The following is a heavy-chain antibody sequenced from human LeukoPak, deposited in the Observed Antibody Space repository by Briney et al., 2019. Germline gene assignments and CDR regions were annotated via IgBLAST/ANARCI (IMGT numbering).Heavy chain of an antibody. J-gene: IGHJ4*02. CDR3: ARHRAYSSSSPFDY. D-gene: IGHD6-6*01. V-gene: IGHV4-59*08. CDR2: IHYSGST. Sequence: PSETLSLTCTVSGGSISSYHWIWIRQPPGKGLEWIGYIHYSGSTNYNPSLKSRVTMFVDMSKNQFSLRLSSVTAADTAVYYCARHRAYSSSSPFDYWGQGTLVTVSS. CDR1: GGSISSYH.